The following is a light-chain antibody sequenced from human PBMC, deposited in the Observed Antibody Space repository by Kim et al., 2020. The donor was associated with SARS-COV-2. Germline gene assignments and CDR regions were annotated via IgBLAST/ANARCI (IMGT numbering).Light chain of an antibody. CDR1: QGISNY. J-gene: IGKJ1*01. CDR2: AES. CDR3: QQCKGAPWT. V-gene: IGKV1-27*01. Sequence: ATVGDRVTIPCRASQGISNYLAWYQQKPGKVPKLLIYAESGLRSGVPSRFSGSGSGTDFTLTITSLQPEDVAVYYCQQCKGAPWTFGHGTKVDIK.